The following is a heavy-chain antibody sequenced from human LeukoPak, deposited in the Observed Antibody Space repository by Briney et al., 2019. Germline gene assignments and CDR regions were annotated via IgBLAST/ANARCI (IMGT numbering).Heavy chain of an antibody. J-gene: IGHJ5*02. V-gene: IGHV4-59*08. Sequence: SETLCLTRTVSGGSISSYYWSWIRQPPGEGLEWIGYIYYSGSTNYNPSLKSRVTISVVTSTNHSSLKLSSLTAADTAPYYCARRSSDWFNWFVPWGQGTLVTVSS. D-gene: IGHD6-19*01. CDR2: IYYSGST. CDR1: GGSISSYY. CDR3: ARRSSDWFNWFVP.